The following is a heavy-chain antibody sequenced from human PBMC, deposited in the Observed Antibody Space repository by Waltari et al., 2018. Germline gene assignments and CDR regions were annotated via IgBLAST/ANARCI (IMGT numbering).Heavy chain of an antibody. D-gene: IGHD4-17*01. J-gene: IGHJ1*01. Sequence: QLQLQESGPGLVKPSETLSLTCTVSGGSISTNYNWGWIRQPPGKGLEWMGNMQYRGSTFYNPSLKSRVTISLDTSKNQFSLRLSSLGAADTAVYFCGRIAFGDDGGYFQHWGQGTLVTVSS. V-gene: IGHV4-39*01. CDR3: GRIAFGDDGGYFQH. CDR1: GGSISTNYN. CDR2: MQYRGST.